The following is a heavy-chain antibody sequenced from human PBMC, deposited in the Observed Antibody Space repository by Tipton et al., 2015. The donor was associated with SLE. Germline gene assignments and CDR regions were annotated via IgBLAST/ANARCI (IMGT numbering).Heavy chain of an antibody. CDR2: IYYSGST. Sequence: TLSLTCTVSGGSISSSSYYWGWIRQPPGKGLEWIGYIYYSGSTNYNPSLKSRVTISVDTSKNQFSLKLSSVTAADTAVYYCARAKGGCDYWGQGTLVTVSS. V-gene: IGHV4-39*07. D-gene: IGHD1-26*01. J-gene: IGHJ4*02. CDR1: GGSISSSSYY. CDR3: ARAKGGCDY.